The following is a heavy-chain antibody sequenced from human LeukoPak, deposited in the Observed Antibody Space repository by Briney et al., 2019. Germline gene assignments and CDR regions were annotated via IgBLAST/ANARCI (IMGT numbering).Heavy chain of an antibody. CDR3: ARDPRRVYYDSSGYPAFDY. CDR2: ISSSSSTI. D-gene: IGHD3-22*01. Sequence: GGSLRLSCAASGFTFSSYSMNWVRQAPGKGLEWVSYISSSSSTIYYADSVKGRFTISRDNAKNSLYLQMNSLRAEDTAVYYCARDPRRVYYDSSGYPAFDYWGQGTLVTVSS. V-gene: IGHV3-48*04. J-gene: IGHJ4*02. CDR1: GFTFSSYS.